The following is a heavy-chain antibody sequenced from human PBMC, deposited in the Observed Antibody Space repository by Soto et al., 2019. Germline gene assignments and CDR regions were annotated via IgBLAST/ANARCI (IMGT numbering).Heavy chain of an antibody. CDR3: AKDQEYYGSGSYDSGPFDY. CDR2: ISGSGGST. Sequence: LRLSCAASGFTFSSYAMSWVRQAPGKGLEWVSAISGSGGSTYYADSVKGRFTISRDNSKNTLYLQMNSLRAEDTAVYYCAKDQEYYGSGSYDSGPFDYWGQGTLVTVSS. CDR1: GFTFSSYA. V-gene: IGHV3-23*01. D-gene: IGHD3-10*01. J-gene: IGHJ4*02.